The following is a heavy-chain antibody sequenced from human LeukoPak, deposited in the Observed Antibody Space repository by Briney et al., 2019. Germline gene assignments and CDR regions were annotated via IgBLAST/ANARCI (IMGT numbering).Heavy chain of an antibody. Sequence: ASVKVSCKASGYTFTSYDINWVRQATGQGLEWMGWMNPNSGNTGYAQKFQGRVTMTRNTSISTAYMELSSLRSEDTAVYYCARSYYDFWSGYYKGQYYYYYGMDVWGQGTTVTVSS. CDR3: ARSYYDFWSGYYKGQYYYYYGMDV. J-gene: IGHJ6*02. V-gene: IGHV1-8*01. D-gene: IGHD3-3*01. CDR2: MNPNSGNT. CDR1: GYTFTSYD.